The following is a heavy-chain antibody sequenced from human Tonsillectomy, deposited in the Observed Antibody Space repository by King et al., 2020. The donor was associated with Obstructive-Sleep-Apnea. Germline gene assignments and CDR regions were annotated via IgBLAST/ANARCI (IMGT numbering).Heavy chain of an antibody. CDR1: GFTFDDYA. Sequence: VQLVQSGGGLAQPGRSLRLSCAASGFTFDDYAMHWVRQAPGKGLEWVSGISWNGGSRGYADSVKGRFTSSRDNAKSSLYLQMNSLRAEDTALYYCAKDISYDILTGDFDYWGQGTLVTVSS. V-gene: IGHV3-9*01. J-gene: IGHJ4*02. CDR2: ISWNGGSR. D-gene: IGHD3-9*01. CDR3: AKDISYDILTGDFDY.